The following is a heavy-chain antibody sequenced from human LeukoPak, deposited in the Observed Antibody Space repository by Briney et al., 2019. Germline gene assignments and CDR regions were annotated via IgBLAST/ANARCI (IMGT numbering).Heavy chain of an antibody. D-gene: IGHD1-26*01. J-gene: IGHJ4*02. CDR1: GFTFSSYG. CDR2: ISYDGSNK. V-gene: IGHV3-30*18. CDR3: AKETFFSGSYYAY. Sequence: PGRSLRLSCAASGFTFSSYGMHWVRQAPGKGLEWVAVISYDGSNKYYADSVKGRFTISRDNSKNTLYLQMNGLRAEDTAVYYCAKETFFSGSYYAYWGQGTLVTVSS.